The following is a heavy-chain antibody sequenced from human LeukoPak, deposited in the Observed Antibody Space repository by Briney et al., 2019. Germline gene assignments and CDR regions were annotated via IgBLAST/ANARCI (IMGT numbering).Heavy chain of an antibody. CDR2: ISHDGSHK. CDR3: ARDPNRLADYGGDYFDH. J-gene: IGHJ4*02. D-gene: IGHD4-23*01. CDR1: GFTFSSFS. Sequence: PGRSLRLSCVASGFTFSSFSMHWVRQAPGNGLEWVAVISHDGSHKSYADSVRGRFTISRDNSKNTLSLQMNTLRPEDTALFYCARDPNRLADYGGDYFDHWGQGTLVTVSS. V-gene: IGHV3-30*04.